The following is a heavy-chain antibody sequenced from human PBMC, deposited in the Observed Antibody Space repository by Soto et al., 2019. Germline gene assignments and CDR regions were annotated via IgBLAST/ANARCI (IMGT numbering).Heavy chain of an antibody. Sequence: EVRLLESGGGLVQPGGSLRLSCAASGFSFSSYDMTWVRQAPGQGLAWVSSLSVTGGGPYYADSVRGRFTMSRDNSKNTLGLEMSGLRADDSAVYYCAKGRETTTSAKFCVDNWVQGTLVTVSS. J-gene: IGHJ4*02. V-gene: IGHV3-23*01. CDR1: GFSFSSYD. CDR3: AKGRETTTSAKFCVDN. CDR2: LSVTGGGP. D-gene: IGHD1-26*01.